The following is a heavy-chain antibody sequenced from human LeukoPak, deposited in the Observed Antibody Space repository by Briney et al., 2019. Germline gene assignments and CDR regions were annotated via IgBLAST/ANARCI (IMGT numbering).Heavy chain of an antibody. CDR2: IYYSGST. Sequence: SETLSLTCTVSGGSISSSSYYWGWIRQPPGKGLKWIGSIYYSGSTYYNPSLKSRVTISVDTSKNQFSLKLSSVTAADTAVYYCVRAQGGCYDYWGQGTLVTVSS. D-gene: IGHD2-15*01. CDR3: VRAQGGCYDY. CDR1: GGSISSSSYY. J-gene: IGHJ4*02. V-gene: IGHV4-39*07.